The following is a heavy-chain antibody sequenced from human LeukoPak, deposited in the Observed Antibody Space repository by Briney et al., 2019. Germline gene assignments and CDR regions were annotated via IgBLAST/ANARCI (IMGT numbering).Heavy chain of an antibody. Sequence: SETLSLTCTVSGYSISSGYYWGWIRQPPGKGLEWIGYIYYSGSTNYNPSLKSRVTISVDTSKNQFSLKLSSVTAADTAVYYCARYRDGYNSGAFDIWGQGTMVTVSS. CDR3: ARYRDGYNSGAFDI. J-gene: IGHJ3*02. V-gene: IGHV4-38-2*02. CDR1: GYSISSGYY. CDR2: IYYSGST. D-gene: IGHD5-24*01.